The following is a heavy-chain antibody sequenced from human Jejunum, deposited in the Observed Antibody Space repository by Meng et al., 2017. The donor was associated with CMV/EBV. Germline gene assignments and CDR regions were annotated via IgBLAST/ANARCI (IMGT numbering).Heavy chain of an antibody. CDR3: VRKASGVDVLDI. J-gene: IGHJ3*02. CDR2: IRNKANSYTT. D-gene: IGHD6-13*01. CDR1: GFTSSDHY. Sequence: SGFTSSDHYMDWVRQAPGKGLEWVGRIRNKANSYTTEYAASVKGRFTISGDDSKNSLYLQMNSLKIEDTAVYYCVRKASGVDVLDIWGQGTMVTVSS. V-gene: IGHV3-72*01.